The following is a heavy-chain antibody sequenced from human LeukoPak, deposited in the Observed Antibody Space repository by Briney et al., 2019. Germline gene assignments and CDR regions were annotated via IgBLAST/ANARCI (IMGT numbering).Heavy chain of an antibody. Sequence: SETLSLTCTVSGYSINSGYYWGWIRQPPGKGPEWIGSIYHSGSTYYNPSLKSRVTISVDTSKNQFSLKLSSVTASDTAVYYCARVDSSSWYLRYYYYYYVDVWGKGTTVTVSS. CDR3: ARVDSSSWYLRYYYYYYVDV. CDR2: IYHSGST. CDR1: GYSINSGYY. J-gene: IGHJ6*03. V-gene: IGHV4-38-2*02. D-gene: IGHD6-13*01.